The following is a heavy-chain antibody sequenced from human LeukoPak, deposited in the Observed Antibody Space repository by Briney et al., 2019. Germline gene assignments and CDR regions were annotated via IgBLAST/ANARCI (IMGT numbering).Heavy chain of an antibody. CDR2: ISGSADST. D-gene: IGHD1-26*01. V-gene: IGHV3-23*01. Sequence: QPGGSLRLSCAASGFTFSIYAMSWVRQAPGKGLEWVSVISGSADSTYYADSVKGRFTISRDNSKNTLFLQMNSLRAEDTAVYYCAKQLVDATTDNWGQGTLVTVSS. J-gene: IGHJ4*02. CDR3: AKQLVDATTDN. CDR1: GFTFSIYA.